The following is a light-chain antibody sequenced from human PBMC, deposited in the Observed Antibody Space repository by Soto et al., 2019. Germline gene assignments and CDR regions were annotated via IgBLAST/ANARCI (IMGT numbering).Light chain of an antibody. J-gene: IGKJ1*01. CDR1: KSISGS. CDR2: EAS. CDR3: QQYNGYWT. Sequence: DIQMTQSPSTLSASVGDRVTITCRASKSISGSLEWYQQKPGKAPKLLIYEASNLKSGVPSRFSGSGSGTEYTLTISSLQPDDSASYYCQQYNGYWTFGQGTRLEIK. V-gene: IGKV1-5*03.